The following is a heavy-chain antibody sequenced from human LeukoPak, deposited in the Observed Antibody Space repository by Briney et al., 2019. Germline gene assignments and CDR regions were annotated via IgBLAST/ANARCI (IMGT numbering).Heavy chain of an antibody. CDR2: ISSSSSYI. CDR1: GFTFSSYS. J-gene: IGHJ3*02. Sequence: GGSLRLSCAASGFTFSSYSMNWVRQAPGKGLEWVSSISSSSSYIYYADSVKGRFTISRDNAKNSLYLQMNSLRAEDTAVYYCARGWFGENDDAFDIWGQGTMVTVSS. D-gene: IGHD3-10*01. V-gene: IGHV3-21*01. CDR3: ARGWFGENDDAFDI.